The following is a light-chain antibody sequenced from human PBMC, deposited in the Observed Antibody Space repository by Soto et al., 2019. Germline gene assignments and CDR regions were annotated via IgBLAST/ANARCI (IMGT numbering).Light chain of an antibody. CDR2: WAS. J-gene: IGKJ2*01. CDR1: QSVLYSSNNKNY. V-gene: IGKV4-1*01. Sequence: DIVMTQSPDSLAVSLGERATINCKSSQSVLYSSNNKNYLAWYQQQPGQPPKLLIYWASTRESGVPDRISGSGAGATFSLPISSIQAEDVAVYYCQQYYSAPYTFGQGTKLEIK. CDR3: QQYYSAPYT.